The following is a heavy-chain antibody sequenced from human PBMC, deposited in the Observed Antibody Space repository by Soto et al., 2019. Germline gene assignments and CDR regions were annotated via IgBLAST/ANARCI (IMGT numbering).Heavy chain of an antibody. V-gene: IGHV1-8*01. Sequence: QVQLVQSGAEVKKPGASVKVSCKASGYTFTSYDINWVRQATGQGLEWMGWMNPNSGNTGYAQKFQGRVTMTRNTSISTAYMELGSLRSEDTAVYYCARSPMIVVVYYYYGMDVWGQGTTVTVSS. D-gene: IGHD3-22*01. CDR1: GYTFTSYD. CDR2: MNPNSGNT. CDR3: ARSPMIVVVYYYYGMDV. J-gene: IGHJ6*02.